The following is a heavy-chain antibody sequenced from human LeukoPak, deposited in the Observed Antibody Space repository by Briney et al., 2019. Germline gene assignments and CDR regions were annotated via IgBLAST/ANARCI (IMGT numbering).Heavy chain of an antibody. V-gene: IGHV4-31*03. CDR1: GGSISSGGYY. Sequence: PSETLSLTCTVSGGSISSGGYYWSWIRQHPGKGLEWIGYIYYSGSTYYNPSLKSRVTISVDTSKNQFSLELSSVTAADTAVYYCARDDRSWNDAFDIWGQGTMVTVSS. CDR2: IYYSGST. J-gene: IGHJ3*02. CDR3: ARDDRSWNDAFDI. D-gene: IGHD6-13*01.